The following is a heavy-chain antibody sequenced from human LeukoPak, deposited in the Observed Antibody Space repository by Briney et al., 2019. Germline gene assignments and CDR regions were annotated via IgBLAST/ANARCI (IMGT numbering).Heavy chain of an antibody. D-gene: IGHD3-3*01. CDR1: GFTFSDYY. J-gene: IGHJ3*02. Sequence: LRLSCAASGFTFSDYYMSWIRQPPGKGLEWIGEINHSGSTNYNPSLKSRVTISVDTSKNQFSLKLSSVTAADTAVYYCARFRPTIFGVVIVAHAFDIWGQGTMVTVSS. V-gene: IGHV4-34*01. CDR3: ARFRPTIFGVVIVAHAFDI. CDR2: INHSGST.